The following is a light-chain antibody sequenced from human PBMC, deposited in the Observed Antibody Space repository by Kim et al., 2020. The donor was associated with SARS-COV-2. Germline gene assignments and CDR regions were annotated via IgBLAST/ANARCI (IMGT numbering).Light chain of an antibody. J-gene: IGLJ3*02. V-gene: IGLV2-14*04. CDR3: SSHTGSSTWV. Sequence: GQSITISCTGTYKDIGHYTFVTWYQQHPDNVPKLIIYGVIKRPSGVSDRFSGSKSGNTASLTISGLQAEDEADYYCSSHTGSSTWVFGGGTQLTVL. CDR1: YKDIGHYTF. CDR2: GVI.